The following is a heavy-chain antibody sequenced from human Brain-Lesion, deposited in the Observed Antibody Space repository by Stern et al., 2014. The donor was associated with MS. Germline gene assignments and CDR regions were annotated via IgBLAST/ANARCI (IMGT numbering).Heavy chain of an antibody. J-gene: IGHJ6*02. CDR2: INPNTGGT. CDR3: ARDQRGITIFGVVTDYYYLGMDV. CDR1: GYIFTGYY. D-gene: IGHD3-3*01. Sequence: VQLVQSGAEVKKPGASVKVSCKTSGYIFTGYYIHWGRQAPGQGLEVEAWINPNTGGTKYAQKFQGRVTMSRDTSISTAYVELSSLTSDDTAVYYCARDQRGITIFGVVTDYYYLGMDVWGQGTTVTVSS. V-gene: IGHV1-2*02.